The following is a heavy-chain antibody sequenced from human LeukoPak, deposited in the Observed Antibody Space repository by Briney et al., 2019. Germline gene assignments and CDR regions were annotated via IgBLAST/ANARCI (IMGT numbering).Heavy chain of an antibody. D-gene: IGHD2-15*01. CDR3: ARVMIAAVYWFDP. J-gene: IGHJ5*02. CDR2: IIPIFGTA. CDR1: GGTFSSYA. V-gene: IGHV1-69*13. Sequence: SVTVSCKASGGTFSSYAISWVRQAPGQGLEWMGGIIPIFGTANYAQKFQGRVTITADESTSTAYMELSSLRSEDTAVYYCARVMIAAVYWFDPGAREPWSPSPQ.